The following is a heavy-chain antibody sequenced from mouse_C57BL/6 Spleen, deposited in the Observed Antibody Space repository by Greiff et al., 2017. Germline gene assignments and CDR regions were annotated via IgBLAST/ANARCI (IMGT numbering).Heavy chain of an antibody. CDR1: GYTFTSYG. CDR3: ARPDDGYYEAY. Sequence: QVQLKESGAELARPGASVKLSCKASGYTFTSYGISWVKQRTGQGLEWIGEIYPRSGNTYYNEKFKGKDTLTADKSSSTAYMELRSLTSEDSAVXFCARPDDGYYEAYWGQGTLVTVSA. J-gene: IGHJ3*01. V-gene: IGHV1-81*01. D-gene: IGHD2-3*01. CDR2: IYPRSGNT.